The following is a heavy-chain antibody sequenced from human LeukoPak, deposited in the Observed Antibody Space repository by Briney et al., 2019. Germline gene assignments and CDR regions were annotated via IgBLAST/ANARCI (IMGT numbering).Heavy chain of an antibody. D-gene: IGHD3-3*01. J-gene: IGHJ4*02. V-gene: IGHV6-1*01. Sequence: QTLSLTCAISGDSVPSNSAAWNWIRQSPSRGLEWLGRTYYRSKWYNDYAVSVKSRITINPDTSKNQFSLQLNSVTPEDTAVYYCARDPDYDFWSGYFASFDYWGQGTLVTVSS. CDR1: GDSVPSNSAA. CDR3: ARDPDYDFWSGYFASFDY. CDR2: TYYRSKWYN.